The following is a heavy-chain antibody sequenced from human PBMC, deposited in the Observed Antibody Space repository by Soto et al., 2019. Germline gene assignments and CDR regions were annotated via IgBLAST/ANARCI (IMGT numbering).Heavy chain of an antibody. Sequence: GDSLKISCKASGYRFTDYWITWVRQMPGKGLEWMGRIDPRGSQSNYSPSFQGHVTISADKSSSTAYLQWNSLKASDTAMYYCERTGYGNGLDHWGQGIRVTVDS. CDR3: ERTGYGNGLDH. CDR2: IDPRGSQS. CDR1: GYRFTDYW. J-gene: IGHJ5*02. D-gene: IGHD3-10*01. V-gene: IGHV5-10-1*01.